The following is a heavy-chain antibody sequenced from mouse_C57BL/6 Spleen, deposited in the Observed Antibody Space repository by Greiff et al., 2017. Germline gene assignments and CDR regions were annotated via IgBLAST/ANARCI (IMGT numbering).Heavy chain of an antibody. CDR2: IDPSDSET. V-gene: IGHV1-52*01. CDR1: GYTFTSYW. J-gene: IGHJ4*01. CDR3: ARRGGDYDYPHYAMDY. Sequence: QVQLKQPGAELVRPGSSVKLSCKASGYTFTSYWMHWVKQRPIQGLEWIGNIDPSDSETHYNQKFKDKATLTVDKSSSTAYMQLSSMTSEDSAVYYCARRGGDYDYPHYAMDYWGQGTSVTVSS. D-gene: IGHD2-4*01.